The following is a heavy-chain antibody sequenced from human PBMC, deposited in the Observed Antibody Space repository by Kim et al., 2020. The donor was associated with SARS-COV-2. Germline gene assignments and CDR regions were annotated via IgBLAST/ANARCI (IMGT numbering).Heavy chain of an antibody. CDR1: GGSISSSSYY. V-gene: IGHV4-39*01. J-gene: IGHJ3*02. CDR3: ASHVTTASICGYASDI. CDR2: IYYSGST. D-gene: IGHD6-25*01. Sequence: SETLSLTCTVSGGSISSSSYYWGWIRQPPGKGLEWIGSIYYSGSTYYNSLPKRRAILSVDTSKNPSSLKRSFVSAAATAEYYCASHVTTASICGYASDI.